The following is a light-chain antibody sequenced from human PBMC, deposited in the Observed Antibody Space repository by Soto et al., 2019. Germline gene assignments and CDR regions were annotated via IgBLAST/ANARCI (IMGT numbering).Light chain of an antibody. CDR1: SSDVGGSNY. CDR3: SSYTSSNTLEV. J-gene: IGLJ1*01. CDR2: EVS. V-gene: IGLV2-14*01. Sequence: QSALIQPASVSGSPGQSITISCTGTSSDVGGSNYVSWYQHHPHRAPKLLIYEVSYRPSGVSNRFSGSKSGYTASLTISGLQAEDEADYYCSSYTSSNTLEVFGFGTKVTV.